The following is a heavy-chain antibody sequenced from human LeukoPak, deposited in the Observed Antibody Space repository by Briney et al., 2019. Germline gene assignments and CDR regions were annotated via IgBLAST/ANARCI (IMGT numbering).Heavy chain of an antibody. CDR2: ISTYNGNR. CDR3: TRDNHGVMGALDY. CDR1: GYTFINYG. J-gene: IGHJ4*02. V-gene: IGHV1-18*01. Sequence: ASVKVSCKASGYTFINYGISWVRQAPGQGLEWLGWISTYNGNRKFAQKFQGRVTLTTDTSTRTAYMELRSLRSDDTAIYYCTRDNHGVMGALDYWGQGTLVTVSS. D-gene: IGHD1-26*01.